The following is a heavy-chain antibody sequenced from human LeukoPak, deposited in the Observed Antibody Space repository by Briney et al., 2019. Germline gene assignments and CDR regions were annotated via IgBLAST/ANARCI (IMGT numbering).Heavy chain of an antibody. J-gene: IGHJ4*02. Sequence: PGESLKISCKGSGYSFTSYWIGWVRQMPGKGLEWLGIIYPGDSDTRYSQSFQGQVTISADKSISTAYLQWGSLKASDTAMYYCARVVVAATYYFDYWGQETLVTVSS. V-gene: IGHV5-51*01. D-gene: IGHD2-15*01. CDR2: IYPGDSDT. CDR1: GYSFTSYW. CDR3: ARVVVAATYYFDY.